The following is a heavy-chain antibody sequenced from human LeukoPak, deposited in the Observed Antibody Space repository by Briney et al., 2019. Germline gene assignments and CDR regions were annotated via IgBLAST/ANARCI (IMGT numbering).Heavy chain of an antibody. Sequence: SETLSLTCTVSGGSISGYYWSWIRQPPGKGLEWRGYIYYSGSTNYTPSLKSRVTISVDTSQNQFSLKLSSVTAADTAVYYCARGCSAGTPHNWFDPWGQGTLVTVSS. CDR1: GGSISGYY. V-gene: IGHV4-59*01. J-gene: IGHJ5*02. CDR3: ARGCSAGTPHNWFDP. D-gene: IGHD6-13*01. CDR2: IYYSGST.